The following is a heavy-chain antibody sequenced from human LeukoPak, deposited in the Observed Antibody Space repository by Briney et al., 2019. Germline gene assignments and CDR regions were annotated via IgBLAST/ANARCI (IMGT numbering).Heavy chain of an antibody. J-gene: IGHJ4*02. V-gene: IGHV3-7*01. CDR1: GFAFSSYW. CDR2: IKQEGSEK. D-gene: IGHD3-10*01. Sequence: HPGGSLRLSCAASGFAFSSYWMSWVRQAPGKGREWVANIKQEGSEKYYVGCVKGRFTISRDNAKNSLYLQMNSLRAEDTAVYYCARDNVAMVRGVIPSILIYNYFDYWGQGTMVTVSS. CDR3: ARDNVAMVRGVIPSILIYNYFDY.